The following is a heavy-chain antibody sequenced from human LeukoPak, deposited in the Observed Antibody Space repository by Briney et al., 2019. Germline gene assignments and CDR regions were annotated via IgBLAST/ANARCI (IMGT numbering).Heavy chain of an antibody. D-gene: IGHD6-6*01. CDR3: ARGFLAARNYYYYMDV. Sequence: EASVKVSCKASGYTFTSYDINWVRQATGQGLERMGWMNPNSGNTGYAQKFQGRVTMTRNTSISTAYMELSSLRSEDTAVYYCARGFLAARNYYYYMDVWGKGTTVTVSS. V-gene: IGHV1-8*01. CDR2: MNPNSGNT. J-gene: IGHJ6*03. CDR1: GYTFTSYD.